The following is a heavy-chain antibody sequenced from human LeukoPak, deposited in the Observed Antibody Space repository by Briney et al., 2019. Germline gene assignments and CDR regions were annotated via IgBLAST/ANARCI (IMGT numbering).Heavy chain of an antibody. D-gene: IGHD4-17*01. CDR1: GFTVSSNY. CDR2: IYSGGST. J-gene: IGHJ4*02. Sequence: GGSLRLSCAASGFTVSSNYMSWVRQAPGKGLEWVSVIYSGGSTYYADSVKGRFTISRDNSKNTLYLQMNSLRAEDTAVYYCARTYGDYYFDYWGQGTLVSVSS. CDR3: ARTYGDYYFDY. V-gene: IGHV3-53*01.